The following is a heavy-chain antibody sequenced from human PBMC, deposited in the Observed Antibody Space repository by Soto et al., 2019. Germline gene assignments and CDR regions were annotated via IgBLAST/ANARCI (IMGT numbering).Heavy chain of an antibody. J-gene: IGHJ5*02. CDR2: IYHSGST. V-gene: IGHV4-30-2*01. Sequence: SETLSLTCTVSGGSISDDACYWGWIRQPPGKGLEWIGYIYHSGSTYYNPSLKSRVTISVDRSKNQFSLKLSSVTAADTAVYYCARVPDRWGQGTLVTVSS. CDR1: GGSISDDACY. D-gene: IGHD2-2*01. CDR3: ARVPDR.